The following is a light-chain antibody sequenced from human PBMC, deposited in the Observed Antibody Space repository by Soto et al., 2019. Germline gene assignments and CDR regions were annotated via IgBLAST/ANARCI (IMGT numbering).Light chain of an antibody. J-gene: IGKJ1*01. CDR3: QQSYSTRWT. CDR1: RGIGNY. Sequence: DIQMTQSPSSLSASVGDRVTITCRASRGIGNYLAWYQQKPGKVPSLLIYAASTLQSGVPSRFSGSGSGTDFTLTISSLQPEDFATYYCQQSYSTRWTFGQGTKV. V-gene: IGKV1-39*01. CDR2: AAS.